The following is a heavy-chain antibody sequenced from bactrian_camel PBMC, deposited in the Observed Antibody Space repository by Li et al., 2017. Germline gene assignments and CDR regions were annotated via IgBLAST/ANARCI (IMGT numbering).Heavy chain of an antibody. J-gene: IGHJ6*01. V-gene: IGHV3S55*01. CDR2: IGNDDFT. D-gene: IGHD3*01. Sequence: HVQLVESGGGSVQAGGSLRLSCTASGFTFDDSDVGWYRQVPGNKCELVATIGNDDFTYYADSVKGRFTISQDNAENTLYLQMNSLKPEDTAVYYCVRSMTTTYLRDFVYWGQGTQVTVS. CDR3: VRSMTTTYLRDFVY. CDR1: GFTFDDSD.